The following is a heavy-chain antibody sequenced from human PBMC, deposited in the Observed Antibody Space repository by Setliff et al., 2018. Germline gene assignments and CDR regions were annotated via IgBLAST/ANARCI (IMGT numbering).Heavy chain of an antibody. CDR2: ISSSSSTI. V-gene: IGHV3-48*01. CDR1: GFTFSDYG. J-gene: IGHJ4*02. D-gene: IGHD3-22*01. Sequence: PGGSLRLSCAASGFTFSDYGMNWVRQAPGKGLEWVSYISSSSSTIYYADSVKGRFTISRDNAKNSLYLQMNSLRAEDTAVYYCARDPYDSSGYYFFDYWGQGTLVTVSS. CDR3: ARDPYDSSGYYFFDY.